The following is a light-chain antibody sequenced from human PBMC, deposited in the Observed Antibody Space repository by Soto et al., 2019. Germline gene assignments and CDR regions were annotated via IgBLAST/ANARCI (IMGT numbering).Light chain of an antibody. V-gene: IGLV2-14*01. CDR2: EVS. Sequence: QSALTQPASVSGSPGQSITISCTGTSNDIGTDRYVSWYQQHPGKVPKLIIFEVSDRPSGVSHRFSGSKSGNTASLPISGIQAEDEADYYCASYTTSSTLVFGGGTQLTVL. CDR1: SNDIGTDRY. J-gene: IGLJ3*02. CDR3: ASYTTSSTLV.